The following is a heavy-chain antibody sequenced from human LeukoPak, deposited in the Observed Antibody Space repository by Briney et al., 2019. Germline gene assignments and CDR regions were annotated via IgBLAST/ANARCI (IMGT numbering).Heavy chain of an antibody. D-gene: IGHD3-10*01. Sequence: GGSLRLSCAASGFTFSSYGMHWVRQAPGKGLEGVAVIWYDGSNKYYADSVKGRFTISRDNSKNTLYLQMNSLRAEDTAVYYCARDFSSGIGDYWGQGTQVTVSS. CDR1: GFTFSSYG. J-gene: IGHJ4*02. V-gene: IGHV3-33*01. CDR3: ARDFSSGIGDY. CDR2: IWYDGSNK.